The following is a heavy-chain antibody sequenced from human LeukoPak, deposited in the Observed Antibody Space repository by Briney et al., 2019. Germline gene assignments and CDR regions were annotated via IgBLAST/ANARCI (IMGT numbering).Heavy chain of an antibody. Sequence: PSETPSLTCAVYGGSFSGYYWSWIRQPPGKGLEWIGEINHSGSTNYNPSLKSRVTISVDTSKNQFSLKLSSVTAADTAVYYCARGPLEDIVVVVAATPSEYYGMDVWGQGTTVTVSS. CDR1: GGSFSGYY. CDR3: ARGPLEDIVVVVAATPSEYYGMDV. D-gene: IGHD2-15*01. CDR2: INHSGST. J-gene: IGHJ6*02. V-gene: IGHV4-34*01.